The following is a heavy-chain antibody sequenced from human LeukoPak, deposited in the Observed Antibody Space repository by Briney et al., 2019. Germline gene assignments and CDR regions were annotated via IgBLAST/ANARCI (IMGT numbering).Heavy chain of an antibody. V-gene: IGHV4-4*07. CDR2: IYTSGST. Sequence: SETLSLTCTVSGVSISSYYWSWIRQPAGKGLEWIGRIYTSGSTNYNPSLKSRVTMSVDTSKNQFSLKLSSVTAADTAVYYCASYLSRHTAMVSPFDYWGQGTLVTVSS. J-gene: IGHJ4*02. D-gene: IGHD5-18*01. CDR1: GVSISSYY. CDR3: ASYLSRHTAMVSPFDY.